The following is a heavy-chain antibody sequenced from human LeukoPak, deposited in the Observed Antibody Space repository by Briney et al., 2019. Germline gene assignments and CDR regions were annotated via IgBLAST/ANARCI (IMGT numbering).Heavy chain of an antibody. V-gene: IGHV3-21*01. D-gene: IGHD1-26*01. CDR1: GFTFSSYS. CDR2: ISSSSSYI. Sequence: GGSLRLSCAASGFTFSSYSMNWVRQAPGKGLEWVSSISSSSSYIYYADSVKGRFTISRDNAKNSLYLQMNSLRAEDTAVYYCASGIVVATTMYFDYWGQGTLVTVSS. J-gene: IGHJ4*02. CDR3: ASGIVVATTMYFDY.